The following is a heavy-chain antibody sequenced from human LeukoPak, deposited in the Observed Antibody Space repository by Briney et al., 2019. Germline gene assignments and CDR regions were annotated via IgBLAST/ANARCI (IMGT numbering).Heavy chain of an antibody. CDR3: VRLRSGVGFWNVFDI. CDR2: ISSNSAYR. Sequence: GWSLRLSRAASGFTFSNYNMNWVRQAPGQGLEWISSISSNSAYRYSADSVRGRFTISRDNARNLLYIQMNSLTAEDTALYYCVRLRSGVGFWNVFDIWGQGTMVTVSS. D-gene: IGHD3-10*01. V-gene: IGHV3-21*01. J-gene: IGHJ3*02. CDR1: GFTFSNYN.